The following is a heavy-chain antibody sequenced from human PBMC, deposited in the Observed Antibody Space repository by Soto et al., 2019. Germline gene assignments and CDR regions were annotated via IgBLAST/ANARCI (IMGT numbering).Heavy chain of an antibody. CDR2: IYHSGST. J-gene: IGHJ5*02. V-gene: IGHV4-4*02. Sequence: NPSETLSLTCAVSGGSISSSNWWSWVRQPPGKGLEWIGEIYHSGSTNYNPSLKSRVTISVDKSKNQFSLKLSSVTAADTAVYYCASRNYYDTLSNWFDPWGQGTLVTVSS. D-gene: IGHD3-22*01. CDR1: GGSISSSNW. CDR3: ASRNYYDTLSNWFDP.